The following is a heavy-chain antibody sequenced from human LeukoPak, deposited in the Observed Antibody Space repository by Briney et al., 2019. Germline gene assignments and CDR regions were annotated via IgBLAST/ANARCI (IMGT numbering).Heavy chain of an antibody. CDR1: GLTFSSYG. Sequence: GGSLRLSCAAPGLTFSSYGMPWVRQAPGKGLEWVAVIWYDGSNKYYADSVKGRFTISRDNSKNTLYLQMNSLRAEDTAVYYCARDPAVAGAYYYYGMDVWGQGTTVTVSS. CDR2: IWYDGSNK. CDR3: ARDPAVAGAYYYYGMDV. J-gene: IGHJ6*02. V-gene: IGHV3-33*01. D-gene: IGHD6-19*01.